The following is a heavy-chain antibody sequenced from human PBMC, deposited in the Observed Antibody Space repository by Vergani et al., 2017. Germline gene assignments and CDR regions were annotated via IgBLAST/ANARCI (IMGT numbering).Heavy chain of an antibody. CDR1: GFTVSSNY. CDR3: AREFAVDSSGSLGY. D-gene: IGHD3-22*01. CDR2: IYSGGST. V-gene: IGHV3-53*01. J-gene: IGHJ4*02. Sequence: EVQLVESGGGLIQPGGSLRLSCAASGFTVSSNYMSWVRQAPGKGLEWVSVIYSGGSTYYADSVKGRFTISRDNAKNSLYLQMNSLRAEDTAVYYCAREFAVDSSGSLGYWGQGTLVTVSS.